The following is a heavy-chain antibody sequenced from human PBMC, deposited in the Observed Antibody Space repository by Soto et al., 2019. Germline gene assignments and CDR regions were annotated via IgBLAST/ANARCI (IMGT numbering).Heavy chain of an antibody. Sequence: GGALRLSCASSVFTFSNYGMHWVRQAPGKGLEWVAVIWYDGNNKYYADSVKGRFTISRDNSNKTLYVQMTSLRAEDTAVYYCARGLNSLFDYWGQGTLVTVSS. CDR1: VFTFSNYG. CDR2: IWYDGNNK. V-gene: IGHV3-33*01. CDR3: ARGLNSLFDY. D-gene: IGHD2-21*01. J-gene: IGHJ4*02.